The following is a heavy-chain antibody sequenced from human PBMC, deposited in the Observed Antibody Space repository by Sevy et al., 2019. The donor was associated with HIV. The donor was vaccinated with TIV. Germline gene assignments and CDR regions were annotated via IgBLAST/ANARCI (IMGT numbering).Heavy chain of an antibody. J-gene: IGHJ5*01. D-gene: IGHD3-22*01. CDR3: AIDRSDSRFDGSNWFDF. V-gene: IGHV3-23*01. Sequence: GGSLRLSCAASGFTFTSYAMYWVRQAPGKGLEWVAAIRGSGQSSFYADSVKGRFTVSRVRSKNTLFLQMDSLRVEDAALYYCAIDRSDSRFDGSNWFDFWGQGTPVTVSS. CDR1: GFTFTSYA. CDR2: IRGSGQSS.